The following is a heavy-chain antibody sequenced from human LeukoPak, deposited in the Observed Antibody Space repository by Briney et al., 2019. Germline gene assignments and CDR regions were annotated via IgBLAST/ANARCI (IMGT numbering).Heavy chain of an antibody. Sequence: GASVKVSCKASGGTFSSYAISWVRQAPGQGLEWMGGIIPIFGTANYAQKFQGRVTITADKSTSTAYMELSSLRSDDTAVYYCARDGYYGSGSYYYYYYYYMDVWGKGTTVTVSS. CDR2: IIPIFGTA. D-gene: IGHD3-10*01. CDR3: ARDGYYGSGSYYYYYYYYMDV. V-gene: IGHV1-69*06. J-gene: IGHJ6*03. CDR1: GGTFSSYA.